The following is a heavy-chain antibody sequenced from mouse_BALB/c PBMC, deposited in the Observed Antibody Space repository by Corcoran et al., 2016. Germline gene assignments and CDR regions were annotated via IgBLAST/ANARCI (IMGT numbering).Heavy chain of an antibody. CDR1: GYSFPGYY. CDR2: ISCYNGAT. V-gene: IGHV1S34*01. J-gene: IGHJ4*01. CDR3: ARRTGTGAMDY. Sequence: LVKTGASVKISCKASGYSFPGYYMHWVKQSHGKSLEWIGYISCYNGATSYNQKFKGKATFTVDTSSSTAYMQFNSLTSEDSAVYYCARRTGTGAMDYWGQGTSVTVSS. D-gene: IGHD4-1*01.